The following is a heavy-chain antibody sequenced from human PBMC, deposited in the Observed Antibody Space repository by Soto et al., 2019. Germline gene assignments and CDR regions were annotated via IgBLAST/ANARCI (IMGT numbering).Heavy chain of an antibody. CDR3: AKAPYYYDSSGYYFHALDI. J-gene: IGHJ3*02. D-gene: IGHD3-22*01. CDR1: GFTFNSYA. CDR2: ISGSGFST. V-gene: IGHV3-23*01. Sequence: GGSLRLSCAASGFTFNSYAMSWVRQTPGRGLEWVSAISGSGFSTYYADSVKGRFTISRDSSKNTLDLQMNSLRAEDTAVYYCAKAPYYYDSSGYYFHALDIWGQGTMVTV.